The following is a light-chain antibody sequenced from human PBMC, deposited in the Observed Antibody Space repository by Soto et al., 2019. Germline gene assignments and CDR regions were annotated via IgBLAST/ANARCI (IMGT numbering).Light chain of an antibody. J-gene: IGKJ2*01. CDR2: DTS. V-gene: IGKV3-11*01. Sequence: EIVLTQSPGSLSLSPGERATLSCRASQSVDSFIAWYQQKPGRTPRLLIYDTSNRATGIPARFSGSGSGTDFTLTISRLEPEDFAVYYCQVRTDWPPFKYTFGQGTKLEVK. CDR1: QSVDSF. CDR3: QVRTDWPPFKYT.